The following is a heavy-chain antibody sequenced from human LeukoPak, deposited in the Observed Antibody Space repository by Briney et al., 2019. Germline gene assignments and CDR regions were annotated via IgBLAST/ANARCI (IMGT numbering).Heavy chain of an antibody. V-gene: IGHV1-18*04. CDR1: GYTFTSYG. CDR2: MSAYNGNT. D-gene: IGHD3-9*01. J-gene: IGHJ5*02. CDR3: ARDSYDILTGYQDWFDP. Sequence: ASVTVSCKASGYTFTSYGISWVGQAPGQGREWMGWMSAYNGNTNYAQKLQGSVTMTTDTSTSTAYMELRSLRSDDSAVYYCARDSYDILTGYQDWFDPWGQGTLVTVSS.